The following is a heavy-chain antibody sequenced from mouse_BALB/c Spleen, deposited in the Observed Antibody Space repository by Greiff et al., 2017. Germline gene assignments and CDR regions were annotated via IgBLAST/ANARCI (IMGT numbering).Heavy chain of an antibody. Sequence: VQLQQSGAELMKPGASVKISCKATGYTFSSYWIEWVKQRPGHGLEWIGEILPGSGSTNYNEKFKGKATFTADTSSNTAYMQLSSLTSEDSAVYYCARRATVEYYYAMDYWGQGTSVTVSS. CDR2: ILPGSGST. CDR3: ARRATVEYYYAMDY. J-gene: IGHJ4*01. CDR1: GYTFSSYW. D-gene: IGHD1-1*01. V-gene: IGHV1-9*01.